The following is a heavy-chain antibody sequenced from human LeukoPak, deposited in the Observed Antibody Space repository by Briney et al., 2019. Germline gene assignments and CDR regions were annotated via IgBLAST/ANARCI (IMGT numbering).Heavy chain of an antibody. Sequence: SETLSLTCTVSGGSISSSSYHWGWIRQPPGKGLEWIGSIYYSGSTYYNPSLKSRVTISVDTSKNQFSLKLSSVTAADTAVYYCARPYLRGTVVNNWFDPWGQGTLVTVSS. D-gene: IGHD4-23*01. CDR3: ARPYLRGTVVNNWFDP. CDR1: GGSISSSSYH. J-gene: IGHJ5*02. V-gene: IGHV4-39*01. CDR2: IYYSGST.